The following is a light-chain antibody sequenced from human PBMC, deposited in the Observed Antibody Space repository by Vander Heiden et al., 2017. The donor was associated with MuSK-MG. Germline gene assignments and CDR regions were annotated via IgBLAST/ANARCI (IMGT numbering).Light chain of an antibody. Sequence: DIVLTQSPGTLYLSPGERATLSCRASQIVSSSYLAWYQQKPGQAPRLLIYGASSRATGIPDRFSGSGSGTDFTLTISRLEPEDFAVYYCHQDGSSPRTFGQGTKVEIK. CDR2: GAS. CDR3: HQDGSSPRT. V-gene: IGKV3-20*01. CDR1: QIVSSSY. J-gene: IGKJ1*01.